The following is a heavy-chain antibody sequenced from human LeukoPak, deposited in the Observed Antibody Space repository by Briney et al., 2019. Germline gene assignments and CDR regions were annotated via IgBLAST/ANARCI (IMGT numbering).Heavy chain of an antibody. CDR1: EFSVGSNY. CDR3: ARGGVYSSGWYVDY. D-gene: IGHD6-19*01. Sequence: HPGGSLRLSCAASEFSVGSNYMTWVRQAPGKGLEWVSLIYSGGSTYYADSVKGRFTISRDNSKNTLYLQMNSLRAEDTAVYYCARGGVYSSGWYVDYWGQGTLVTVSS. J-gene: IGHJ4*02. CDR2: IYSGGST. V-gene: IGHV3-66*01.